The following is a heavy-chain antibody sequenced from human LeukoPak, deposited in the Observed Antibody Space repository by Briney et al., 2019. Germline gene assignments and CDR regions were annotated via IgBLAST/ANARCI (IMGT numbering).Heavy chain of an antibody. V-gene: IGHV3-23*01. D-gene: IGHD3-22*01. CDR3: ARDRGTYYYDSSDAFDI. CDR1: GFTFSSYA. J-gene: IGHJ3*02. CDR2: ISGSGGST. Sequence: GGSLRLSCAASGFTFSSYAMSWVRQAPGKGLEWVSAISGSGGSTYYADSVKGRFTISRDNSKNTLYLQMNSLRAEDTAAYYCARDRGTYYYDSSDAFDIWGQGTMVTVSS.